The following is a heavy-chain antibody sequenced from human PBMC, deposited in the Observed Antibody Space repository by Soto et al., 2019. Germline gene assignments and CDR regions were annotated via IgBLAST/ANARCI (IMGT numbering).Heavy chain of an antibody. CDR1: GFSPSTSGVG. V-gene: IGHV2-5*01. Sequence: SGPTLVNPTQTLTLTCTFSGFSPSTSGVGVGWIRQPPGKALEWLALIYWNDDKRYSPSLKSRLTITKDTSKNQVVLTMTNMDPVDTATYYCAHRRGYDSSGYYYVWFDYWGQGTLVTVSS. CDR3: AHRRGYDSSGYYYVWFDY. D-gene: IGHD3-22*01. J-gene: IGHJ4*02. CDR2: IYWNDDK.